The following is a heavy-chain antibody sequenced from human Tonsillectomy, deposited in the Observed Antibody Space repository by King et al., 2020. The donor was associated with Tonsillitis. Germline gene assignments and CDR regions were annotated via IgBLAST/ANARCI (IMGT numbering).Heavy chain of an antibody. V-gene: IGHV4-59*01. J-gene: IGHJ4*02. CDR1: GVSISSYY. D-gene: IGHD3-22*01. Sequence: MQLQESGPGLVKPSETLSLTCSVSGVSISSYYWGWIRQPPGKGLEWIGFITYSGSTNYNSSLRSRITISGDTSKNQLSLRLYSVTAADTAVYYCARDYYGSLDNWGQGTLVTVSS. CDR2: ITYSGST. CDR3: ARDYYGSLDN.